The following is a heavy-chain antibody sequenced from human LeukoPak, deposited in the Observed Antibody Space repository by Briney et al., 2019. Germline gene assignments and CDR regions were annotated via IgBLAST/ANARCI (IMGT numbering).Heavy chain of an antibody. CDR1: GGSFSGYY. CDR2: INHSGST. V-gene: IGHV4-34*01. J-gene: IGHJ5*02. CDR3: ARGAKGGSGWFRSQNWFDP. D-gene: IGHD6-19*01. Sequence: SETLSLTCAVYGGSFSGYYWSWIRQPPGKGLEWIGEINHSGSTNYNPSLKSRVTISVDTSKNQFSLKLSSVTAADTAVYYCARGAKGGSGWFRSQNWFDPWGQGTLVTVSS.